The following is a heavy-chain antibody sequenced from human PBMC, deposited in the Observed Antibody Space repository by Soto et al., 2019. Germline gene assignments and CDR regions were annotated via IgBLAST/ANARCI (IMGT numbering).Heavy chain of an antibody. CDR1: GYTFSSYG. J-gene: IGHJ4*02. Sequence: GASVKVSCKASGYTFSSYGISWVRQAPGQGLEWMGWISAYNGNTNYAQKVQGRVTMTTDTSTSTAYMELRSLRSDDTAVYYCARDHMVATGNAFDYWGQGTLVTVS. CDR3: ARDHMVATGNAFDY. CDR2: ISAYNGNT. V-gene: IGHV1-18*04. D-gene: IGHD5-12*01.